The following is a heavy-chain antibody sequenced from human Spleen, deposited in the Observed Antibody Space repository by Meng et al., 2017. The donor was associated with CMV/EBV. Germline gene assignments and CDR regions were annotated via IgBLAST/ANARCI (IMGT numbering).Heavy chain of an antibody. V-gene: IGHV1-69*05. J-gene: IGHJ6*02. Sequence: SVKVSCKASGGTFSSYAIIWVRQAPGQGLEWMGEIIPIFGTANYAQKLQGRVTITTDESTSTAYMELSSLRSEDTAVYYCARDPRQRFLEWLPYGMDVWGQGTTVTVSS. CDR2: IIPIFGTA. CDR3: ARDPRQRFLEWLPYGMDV. D-gene: IGHD3-3*01. CDR1: GGTFSSYA.